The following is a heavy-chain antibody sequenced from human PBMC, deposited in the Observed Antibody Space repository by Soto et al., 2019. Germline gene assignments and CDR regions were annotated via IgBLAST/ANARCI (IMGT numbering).Heavy chain of an antibody. J-gene: IGHJ5*02. V-gene: IGHV3-21*01. D-gene: IGHD4-17*01. CDR1: GFTFSSYS. Sequence: EVQLVESGGGLVKPGGSLRLSCAASGFTFSSYSMNWVRQAPGKGLEWVSSISSSSSYIYYADSVKGRFTISRDNAKNSLYLQMNSLRAEDTAVYYCARGDYGDYTNWFDPWGQGTLVTVSS. CDR3: ARGDYGDYTNWFDP. CDR2: ISSSSSYI.